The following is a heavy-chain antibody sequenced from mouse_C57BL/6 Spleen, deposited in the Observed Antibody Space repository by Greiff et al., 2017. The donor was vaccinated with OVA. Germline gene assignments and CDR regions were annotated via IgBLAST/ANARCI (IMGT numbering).Heavy chain of an antibody. J-gene: IGHJ2*01. CDR3: ARRGVTTGFDY. D-gene: IGHD2-2*01. V-gene: IGHV1-82*01. Sequence: VQLKESGPELVKPGASVKISCKASGYAFSSSWMNWVKQRPGKGLEWIGRIYPGDGDTNYNGKFKGKATLTADKSSSTAYMQLSSLTSEDSAVYFCARRGVTTGFDYWGQGTTLTVSS. CDR1: GYAFSSSW. CDR2: IYPGDGDT.